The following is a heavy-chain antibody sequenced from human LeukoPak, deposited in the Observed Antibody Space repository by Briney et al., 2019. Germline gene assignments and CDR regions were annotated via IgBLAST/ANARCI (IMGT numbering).Heavy chain of an antibody. CDR2: IISYNGNT. Sequence: ASVKVSCKASCYTFTSYGISWVRRAPGQGREWMGGIISYNGNTNYAQKLQGRVTMTTDTSTSTAYMELRSLRSDDTAVYYCARDRLVTAFDSWGQGTLVTVSS. J-gene: IGHJ4*02. CDR3: ARDRLVTAFDS. V-gene: IGHV1-18*01. D-gene: IGHD3-9*01. CDR1: CYTFTSYG.